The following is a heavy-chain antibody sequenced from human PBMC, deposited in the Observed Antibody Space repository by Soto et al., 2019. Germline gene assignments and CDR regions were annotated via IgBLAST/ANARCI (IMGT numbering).Heavy chain of an antibody. D-gene: IGHD6-6*01. J-gene: IGHJ4*02. CDR1: Y. V-gene: IGHV4-34*01. CDR2: INHSGST. Sequence: YWIGWVRQMPGKGLEWIGEINHSGSTNYNPSLKSRVTISVDTSKNQFSLKLSSVTAADTAVYYCARVASSSSEGDYWGQGTLVTVSS. CDR3: ARVASSSSEGDY.